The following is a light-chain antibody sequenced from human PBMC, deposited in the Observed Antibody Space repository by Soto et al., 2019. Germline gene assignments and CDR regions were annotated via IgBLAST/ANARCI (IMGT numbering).Light chain of an antibody. V-gene: IGKV2-28*01. Sequence: DRVMPQSPLSLPVTPGEPASISCRSSQSLLHSNGYNYLDWYLQKPGQSPPLLIFLGSNRASGAPDRLGVRGSGPDFKEKSSRADVEDDAISSCKQALRTPWTLGQGTKVET. CDR3: KQALRTPWT. J-gene: IGKJ1*01. CDR1: QSLLHSNGYNY. CDR2: LGS.